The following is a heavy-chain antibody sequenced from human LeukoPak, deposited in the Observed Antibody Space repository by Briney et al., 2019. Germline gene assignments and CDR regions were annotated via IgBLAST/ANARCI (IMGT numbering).Heavy chain of an antibody. J-gene: IGHJ4*02. Sequence: GASVKVSCKASGGTFSIYAISWVRQAPGQGLEWMGGIIPIFGTANFAQKFQGRVTITADESTSTAYMELSSLRSEDTAVYYCARDSIAAAGVRLFDYWGQGTLVTVSS. CDR2: IIPIFGTA. V-gene: IGHV1-69*13. D-gene: IGHD6-13*01. CDR1: GGTFSIYA. CDR3: ARDSIAAAGVRLFDY.